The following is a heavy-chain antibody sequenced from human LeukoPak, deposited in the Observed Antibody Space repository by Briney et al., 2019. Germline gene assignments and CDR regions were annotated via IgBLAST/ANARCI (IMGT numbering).Heavy chain of an antibody. CDR1: GFTFSNAW. V-gene: IGHV3-15*01. CDR3: TTGPDCGGDCYPYYFDY. J-gene: IGHJ4*02. D-gene: IGHD2-21*02. CDR2: VKSKTDGGTT. Sequence: GGSLRLSCAASGFTFSNAWMSWVRQAPGKGLEWVGRVKSKTDGGTTDYAAPVKGRFTISRDDSKNTLYLQMNSLKTEDTAVYYCTTGPDCGGDCYPYYFDYWGQGTLVTVSS.